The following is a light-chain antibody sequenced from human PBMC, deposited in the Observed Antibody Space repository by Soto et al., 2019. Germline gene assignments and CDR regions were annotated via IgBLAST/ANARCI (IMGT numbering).Light chain of an antibody. V-gene: IGKV3-20*01. J-gene: IGKJ1*01. Sequence: EIVLTQSPGTLSLSQGERATLSCRASQSVSISYLAWYQQKPGQAPRLLIYGASSRATGIPDRFSGSGSGTDFTLTVSRLEPEDFAVYYCHQYGSSPRTFGQGTKV. CDR2: GAS. CDR1: QSVSISY. CDR3: HQYGSSPRT.